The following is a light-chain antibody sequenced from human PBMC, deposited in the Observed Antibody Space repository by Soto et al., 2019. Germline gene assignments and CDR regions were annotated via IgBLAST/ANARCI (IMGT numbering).Light chain of an antibody. V-gene: IGKV3-15*01. CDR3: QQYNDWVT. J-gene: IGKJ4*01. Sequence: VVMTQSPATLSVSPGERVTLSCRASQSVSSNLVWYQQKPGQAPRLLIYGASTRATGIPARFSGSGSGTEFTLTINSLQSEDFAVYYCQQYNDWVTFGGGTKVEI. CDR2: GAS. CDR1: QSVSSN.